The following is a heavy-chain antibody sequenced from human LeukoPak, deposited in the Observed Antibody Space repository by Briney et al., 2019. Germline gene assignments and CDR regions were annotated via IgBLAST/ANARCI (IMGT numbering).Heavy chain of an antibody. J-gene: IGHJ4*02. CDR2: INPSGGST. V-gene: IGHV1-46*01. D-gene: IGHD6-6*01. CDR3: ARRIAAREGFDY. CDR1: GYTFTSYY. Sequence: ASVKVSCKASGYTFTSYYMHWVRQAPGQGLEWVGIINPSGGSTSYAQKFQGRVTMTRDTSTSTVYMELSSLRSEDTAVYYCARRIAAREGFDYWGQGTLVTVSS.